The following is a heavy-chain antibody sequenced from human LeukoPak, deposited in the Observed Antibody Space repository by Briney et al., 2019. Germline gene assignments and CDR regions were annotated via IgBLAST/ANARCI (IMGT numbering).Heavy chain of an antibody. V-gene: IGHV3-48*03. CDR3: AELGITMIGGV. Sequence: PGGSLRLSCAASGFTFSNYEMNWVRQAPGKGLEWVSYISRSGTTMYYAESVKGRFTISRDNAKNSLYLQMNSLRAEDTAVYYCAELGITMIGGVWGKGTTVTISS. D-gene: IGHD3-10*02. J-gene: IGHJ6*04. CDR1: GFTFSNYE. CDR2: ISRSGTTM.